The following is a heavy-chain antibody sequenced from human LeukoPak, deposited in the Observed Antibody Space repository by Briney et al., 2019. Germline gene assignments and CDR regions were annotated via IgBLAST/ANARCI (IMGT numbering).Heavy chain of an antibody. J-gene: IGHJ3*01. CDR3: AREEMVRGLMV. D-gene: IGHD3-10*01. CDR1: GYDFTAYT. CDR2: INPNSGGT. Sequence: ASVKVSCEASGYDFTAYTLNWVRQAPGQGLEWMGWINPNSGGTNYAQKFQGWVTMTRDTSISTAYMELSRLRSDDTAVYYCAREEMVRGLMVWGQGTMVTVSS. V-gene: IGHV1-2*04.